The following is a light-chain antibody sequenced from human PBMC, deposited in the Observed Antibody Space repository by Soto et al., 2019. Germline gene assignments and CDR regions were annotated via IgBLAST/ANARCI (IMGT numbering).Light chain of an antibody. V-gene: IGKV1-9*01. CDR1: QGISSS. CDR3: QQLNNYPDT. CDR2: AAS. J-gene: IGKJ2*01. Sequence: DIQLTQSPSFLSASVGDRVTITCRASQGISSSLGWYQQKPGKATKLLIYAASTLHSGVPSRFSGSGSGTEFTLTISSLQPEDFATYYCQQLNNYPDTFGQGTKLEIK.